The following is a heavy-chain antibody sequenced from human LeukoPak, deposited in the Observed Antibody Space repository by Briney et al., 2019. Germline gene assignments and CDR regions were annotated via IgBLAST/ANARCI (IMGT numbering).Heavy chain of an antibody. V-gene: IGHV3-30*04. CDR3: AREGYDILTGFDY. J-gene: IGHJ4*02. Sequence: GGSLRLSCAASGFTFSSYAMHWVRQAPGKGLEWVAVISYDGSNKYYADSVKGRFTISRDNSKNTLYLQMNSLRAEDTAVYYCAREGYDILTGFDYWDQGTLVTVSS. CDR1: GFTFSSYA. CDR2: ISYDGSNK. D-gene: IGHD3-9*01.